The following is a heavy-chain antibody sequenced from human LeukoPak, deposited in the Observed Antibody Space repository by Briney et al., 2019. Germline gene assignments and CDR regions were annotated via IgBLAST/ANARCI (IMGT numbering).Heavy chain of an antibody. CDR3: ARNLDGYMQIFDY. CDR1: GGSISSYY. J-gene: IGHJ4*02. Sequence: SETLSLTCTVSGGSISSYYWTWIRQPAGKGLEWIGRIYPTGSTNYNPSLKSRVTMSVDMSRNQTSLNLTSVTAADTAAYYCARNLDGYMQIFDYWGQGTLVTVSS. D-gene: IGHD5-24*01. CDR2: IYPTGST. V-gene: IGHV4-4*07.